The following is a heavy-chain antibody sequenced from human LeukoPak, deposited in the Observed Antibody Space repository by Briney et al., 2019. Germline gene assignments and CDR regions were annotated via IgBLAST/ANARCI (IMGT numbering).Heavy chain of an antibody. CDR3: ARGGELERRSLHYLDY. J-gene: IGHJ4*02. CDR2: MSSSSSSI. V-gene: IGHV3-21*06. D-gene: IGHD1-1*01. CDR1: GFTVSSYS. Sequence: GGSLRLSCAASGFTVSSYSMNWVRQAPGKGLEWVSFMSSSSSSIYYADSVKRRFTISRDNAKNSLYLQMNSLRAEDTAVYYCARGGELERRSLHYLDYWGQGTLVTVSS.